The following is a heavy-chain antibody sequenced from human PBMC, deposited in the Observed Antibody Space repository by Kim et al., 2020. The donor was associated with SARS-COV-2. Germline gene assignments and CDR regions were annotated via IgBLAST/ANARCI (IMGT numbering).Heavy chain of an antibody. D-gene: IGHD6-13*01. CDR3: ARRSGYGSSWEDY. CDR1: GYRFTSYW. V-gene: IGHV5-10-1*01. CDR2: IEPSDSYT. J-gene: IGHJ4*02. Sequence: GESLKISCKGSGYRFTSYWISWVRQMPGKGLEWMGRIEPSDSYTNYSPSLQGHVTISADKSISTAYLQWSSLKASDTAMYYCARRSGYGSSWEDYWGQGTLVTVSS.